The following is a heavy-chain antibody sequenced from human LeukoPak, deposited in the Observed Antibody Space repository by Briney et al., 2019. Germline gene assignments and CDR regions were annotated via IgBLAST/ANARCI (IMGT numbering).Heavy chain of an antibody. Sequence: SETLSLTCTVSGGSISGYYWSWIRQPPGKGLEWIGYIYYSGSTNYNPSLKSRVTISVDTSKNQFSLKLSSVTAADTAVYYCAGTEAYYDFWSGYFHWFDPWGQGTLVTVSS. V-gene: IGHV4-59*01. CDR2: IYYSGST. D-gene: IGHD3-3*01. CDR1: GGSISGYY. J-gene: IGHJ5*02. CDR3: AGTEAYYDFWSGYFHWFDP.